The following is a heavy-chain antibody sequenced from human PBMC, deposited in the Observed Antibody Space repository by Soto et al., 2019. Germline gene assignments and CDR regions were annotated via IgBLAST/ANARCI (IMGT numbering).Heavy chain of an antibody. CDR1: GFSFTTSW. J-gene: IGHJ6*02. CDR2: IYPGDSDT. V-gene: IGHV5-51*01. CDR3: ARSHGLDV. Sequence: GESLKISCQGSGFSFTTSWIAWVRQTPGKGLEWMGLIYPGDSDTRYSPSFQGQVTISVDRSIRTAYLQWSSLQASDTAIYYCARSHGLDVWGQGTTVTVSS.